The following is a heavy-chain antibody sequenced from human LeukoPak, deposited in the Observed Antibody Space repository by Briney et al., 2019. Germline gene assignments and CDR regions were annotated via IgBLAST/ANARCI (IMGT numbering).Heavy chain of an antibody. D-gene: IGHD3-22*01. J-gene: IGHJ4*02. V-gene: IGHV3-66*01. CDR3: AKDPSHAYDSSGYYYN. CDR1: EFSVGSNY. Sequence: RGSLRLSCAASEFSVGSNYMTWVRQAPGKGLEWVSLIYSGGSTYYADSVKGRFTISRDNSKNTLYLQMNSLRAEDTAVYYCAKDPSHAYDSSGYYYNWGQGTLVTVSS. CDR2: IYSGGST.